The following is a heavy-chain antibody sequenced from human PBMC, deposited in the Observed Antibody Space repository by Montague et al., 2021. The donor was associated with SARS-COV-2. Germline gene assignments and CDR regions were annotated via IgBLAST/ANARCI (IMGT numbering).Heavy chain of an antibody. Sequence: SETLSLTCAVYGGSFSGYYWSWIRQPPGKGLEWIGEINHSGSTNYNPSLKSRVTISVDTSKNQFSLKLSSVTAADTAVYYCARDSVAAAGTDYWGQGTLVTVSS. V-gene: IGHV4-34*01. D-gene: IGHD6-13*01. J-gene: IGHJ4*02. CDR3: ARDSVAAAGTDY. CDR1: GGSFSGYY. CDR2: INHSGST.